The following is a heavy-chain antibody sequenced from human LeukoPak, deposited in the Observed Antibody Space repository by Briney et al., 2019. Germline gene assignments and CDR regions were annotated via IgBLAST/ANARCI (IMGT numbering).Heavy chain of an antibody. CDR3: ARGTPVSGLFNLCLP. D-gene: IGHD5-12*01. Sequence: GGSLRLSCAASGFTFSTYVMNGVRQPPGKGLEWVLYISSSGRTIYYADSVKGRFTISSDSAKNSLYLQMNSLRAEDTAVYYCARGTPVSGLFNLCLPWGQGTLVTVSS. CDR2: ISSSGRTI. J-gene: IGHJ5*02. CDR1: GFTFSTYV. V-gene: IGHV3-48*03.